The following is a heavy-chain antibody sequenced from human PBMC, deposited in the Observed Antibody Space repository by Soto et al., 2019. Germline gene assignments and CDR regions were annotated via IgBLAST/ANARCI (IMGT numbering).Heavy chain of an antibody. V-gene: IGHV3-33*01. CDR3: ARNHISSSWLFDY. CDR1: GFTFSSYG. CDR2: IWYDGSNK. J-gene: IGHJ4*02. D-gene: IGHD6-13*01. Sequence: GGSLRLSCAASGFTFSSYGMHWVRQAPGKGLEWVAVIWYDGSNKYYADSVKGRFTISRDNSKNTLYLQMNSLRADDTAVYYCARNHISSSWLFDYWGQGTLVTVSS.